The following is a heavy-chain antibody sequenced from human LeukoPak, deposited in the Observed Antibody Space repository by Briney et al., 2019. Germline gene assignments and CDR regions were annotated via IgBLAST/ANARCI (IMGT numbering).Heavy chain of an antibody. Sequence: GGSLRLSCAASGFTFSSYGMHWVRQAPGKGLEWVAVISYDGSNKYYADSVKGRFTISRDNSKNTLYLQMNSLRAEDTALYYCAKDQNYGVYSAFDIWGQGTMVTVSS. V-gene: IGHV3-30*18. CDR1: GFTFSSYG. D-gene: IGHD3-10*01. J-gene: IGHJ3*02. CDR2: ISYDGSNK. CDR3: AKDQNYGVYSAFDI.